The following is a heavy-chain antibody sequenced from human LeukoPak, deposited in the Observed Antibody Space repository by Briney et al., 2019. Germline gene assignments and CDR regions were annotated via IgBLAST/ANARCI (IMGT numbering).Heavy chain of an antibody. Sequence: GASVKVSCKASGYTFTSYGISWVRQAPGQGLEWMGWISAYNGNTNYAQKLQGRVTMTTDTSTSTAYMELRSLRSDDTAVYYCARSEFRYSSSANWFDPWGQGTLVTVSS. CDR3: ARSEFRYSSSANWFDP. J-gene: IGHJ5*02. CDR2: ISAYNGNT. V-gene: IGHV1-18*01. CDR1: GYTFTSYG. D-gene: IGHD6-6*01.